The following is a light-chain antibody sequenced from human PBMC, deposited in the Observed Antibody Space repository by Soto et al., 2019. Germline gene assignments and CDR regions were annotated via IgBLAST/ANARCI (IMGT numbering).Light chain of an antibody. CDR2: GAS. CDR1: QSISSSY. CDR3: QQYGTSPVT. V-gene: IGKV3-20*01. J-gene: IGKJ3*01. Sequence: ELVLTQSPGTLSLSPGERATLSCRASQSISSSYLAWYQQIPGQAPRRLIYGASSRATGIPDRFSGSGSGTGLTLTISRLEPEDFAVYYCQQYGTSPVTFGPGTKVDIK.